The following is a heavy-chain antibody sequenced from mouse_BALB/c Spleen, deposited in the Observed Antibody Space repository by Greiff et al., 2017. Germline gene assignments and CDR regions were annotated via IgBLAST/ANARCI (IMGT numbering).Heavy chain of an antibody. CDR2: ISSCGSYT. Sequence: EVMLVESGGGLVKPGGSLKLSCAASGFTFSSYAMSWVRQTPEKRLEWVATISSCGSYTYYPDSVKGRFTISRDNAKNTLYLQMSSLRSEDTAMYYCARHEDGYWYFDVWGAGTTVTVSS. D-gene: IGHD2-3*01. CDR3: ARHEDGYWYFDV. CDR1: GFTFSSYA. V-gene: IGHV5-9-3*01. J-gene: IGHJ1*01.